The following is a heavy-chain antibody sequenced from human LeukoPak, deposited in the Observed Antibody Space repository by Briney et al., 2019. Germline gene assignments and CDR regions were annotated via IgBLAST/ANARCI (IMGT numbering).Heavy chain of an antibody. Sequence: ASVKVSCKASGYTFTSYYMHWVRQAPGQGLEWMGIINPSGGSTSYAQKFQGRVTMTRDTSTSTVYMELSSLRSEDTAVYYCARDQQRIAAAGLFDNWGQGTLFTVSS. CDR1: GYTFTSYY. J-gene: IGHJ4*02. D-gene: IGHD6-13*01. V-gene: IGHV1-46*01. CDR2: INPSGGST. CDR3: ARDQQRIAAAGLFDN.